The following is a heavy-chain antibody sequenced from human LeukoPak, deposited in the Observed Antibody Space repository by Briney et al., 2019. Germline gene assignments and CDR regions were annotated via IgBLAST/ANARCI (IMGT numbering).Heavy chain of an antibody. D-gene: IGHD6-19*01. V-gene: IGHV3-74*01. J-gene: IGHJ4*02. CDR3: ARVRSDSSGWYEFDY. Sequence: GGSLRLSCAASGFTFSRYWMHWVRQAPGRGLVWVSRINGDGSSIRYADSVKGRFTNSRDNAKNTLYLQMNSLRAEDTAVYYCARVRSDSSGWYEFDYWGQGTLVTVSS. CDR2: INGDGSSI. CDR1: GFTFSRYW.